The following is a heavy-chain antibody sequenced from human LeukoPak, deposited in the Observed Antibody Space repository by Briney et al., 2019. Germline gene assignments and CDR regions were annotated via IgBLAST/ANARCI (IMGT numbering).Heavy chain of an antibody. V-gene: IGHV1-2*06. CDR2: INPNSGDT. Sequence: ASVEVSCKTSGYAFTDYYMHWVRQAPGQGLEWVGRINPNSGDTKYAQNFQGRVTMTRDTSISTAYMELSRLTSDDTAVYFCARVSDTSGASCFAFWGQGTLVTVSS. CDR1: GYAFTDYY. J-gene: IGHJ4*02. D-gene: IGHD3-22*01. CDR3: ARVSDTSGASCFAF.